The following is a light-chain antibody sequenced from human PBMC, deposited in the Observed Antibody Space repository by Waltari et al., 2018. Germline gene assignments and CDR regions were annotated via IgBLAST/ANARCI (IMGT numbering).Light chain of an antibody. CDR3: QHYVSLPVT. CDR2: GSS. Sequence: EIVLTTSPGTLSLSPGERATLSCRASQSVKGTLAWYQQTPGQSPRLLIYGSSTRATGIPDRFSGSGFGTDFTLTISRLEPEDFAVYYCQHYVSLPVTFGQGTKVEIK. V-gene: IGKV3-20*01. CDR1: QSVKGT. J-gene: IGKJ1*01.